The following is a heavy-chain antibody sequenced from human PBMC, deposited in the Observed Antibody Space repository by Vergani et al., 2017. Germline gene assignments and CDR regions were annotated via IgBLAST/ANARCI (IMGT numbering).Heavy chain of an antibody. CDR1: GFTFSTYA. D-gene: IGHD1-26*01. CDR3: VKDAGSYENFFDS. V-gene: IGHV3-23*01. Sequence: EVQLLESGGSLKQPGGSVRLSCAASGFTFSTYAMHWVRQAPGKGLEWVSALPGGGGITYYADSVKGRFIISRDNSKDTLYLQMNSLRTDDTSTYYCVKDAGSYENFFDSWGQGTLVTVSS. CDR2: LPGGGGIT. J-gene: IGHJ4*02.